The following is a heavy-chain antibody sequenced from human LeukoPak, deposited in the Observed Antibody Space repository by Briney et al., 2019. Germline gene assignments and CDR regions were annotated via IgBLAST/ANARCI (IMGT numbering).Heavy chain of an antibody. V-gene: IGHV4-61*02. CDR2: IYTSGST. CDR1: GGSISSGSYY. D-gene: IGHD2-15*01. Sequence: SSETLSLTCTVSGGSISSGSYYWSWIRQPAWKGLEWIGRIYTSGSTNYNPSLKSRVTISVGTSKNQFSLKLSSVTAVDTAVYYCARESCSGGSCYPEAFDIWGQGTMVTVSS. CDR3: ARESCSGGSCYPEAFDI. J-gene: IGHJ3*02.